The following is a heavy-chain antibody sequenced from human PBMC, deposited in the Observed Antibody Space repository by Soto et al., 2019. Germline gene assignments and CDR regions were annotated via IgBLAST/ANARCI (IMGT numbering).Heavy chain of an antibody. Sequence: VKVSCKASGYTFTGHYIHWVRQAPEQGPEWMGEIGPESGATRYAQKFQGRVTMTMDMSITTVYMELSSLRPDDTAVYYCGRGRSGQIVVFYWGQGTPVTVSS. D-gene: IGHD5-12*01. J-gene: IGHJ4*02. CDR2: IGPESGAT. CDR3: GRGRSGQIVVFY. V-gene: IGHV1-2*02. CDR1: GYTFTGHY.